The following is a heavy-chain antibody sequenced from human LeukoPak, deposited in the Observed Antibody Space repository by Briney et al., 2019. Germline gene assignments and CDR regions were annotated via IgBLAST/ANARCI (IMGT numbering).Heavy chain of an antibody. J-gene: IGHJ4*02. Sequence: PSETLSLTCAVYGGSFSTYYWSWIRQPPGKGLEWIGEINHSGGTSYNPSLKSRVTISVDTSKIQFSLNVRSVTVADTAVYYCATGGGSVAATAFAYWGQGALVTVSS. CDR3: ATGGGSVAATAFAY. CDR1: GGSFSTYY. CDR2: INHSGGT. D-gene: IGHD6-19*01. V-gene: IGHV4-34*01.